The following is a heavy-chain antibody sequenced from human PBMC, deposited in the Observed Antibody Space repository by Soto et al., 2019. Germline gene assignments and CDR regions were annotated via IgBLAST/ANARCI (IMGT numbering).Heavy chain of an antibody. Sequence: QVQLVQSGPEVKKPGASVKVSCQASGYTFANYHISWVRQAPGQGLEWMGWISIYNGKTNYAQKFQGRLTITADESTSTAYMELSSLRSEDTALYYCAVNSGSHPWGDFWGQGTPVTVSS. V-gene: IGHV1-18*01. CDR2: ISIYNGKT. J-gene: IGHJ4*02. CDR1: GYTFANYH. D-gene: IGHD1-26*01. CDR3: AVNSGSHPWGDF.